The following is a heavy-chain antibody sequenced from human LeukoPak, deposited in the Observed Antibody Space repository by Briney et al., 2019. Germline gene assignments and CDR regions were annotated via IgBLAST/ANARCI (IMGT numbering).Heavy chain of an antibody. CDR3: AKDNGDHAIDY. Sequence: PGGSLRLSCAASGFTFNTYAMHWVRQAPGKGLEWVASVSVDGSQKDYGGSVKGRFTISKDNSKNTLYLQMNSLRAEDTAVYYCAKDNGDHAIDYWAQGTMVTVSS. CDR1: GFTFNTYA. D-gene: IGHD4-17*01. J-gene: IGHJ4*02. V-gene: IGHV3-30*18. CDR2: VSVDGSQK.